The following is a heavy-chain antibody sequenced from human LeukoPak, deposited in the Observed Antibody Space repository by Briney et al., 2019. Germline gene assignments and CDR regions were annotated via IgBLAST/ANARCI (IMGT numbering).Heavy chain of an antibody. CDR3: ARDFSRGSYKGRDYYMDV. Sequence: GGSLRLSCAASGFTFSSYAMHWVRQAPGKGLEWVAVISYDGSNKYYADSVKGRFTISRDNSKNTLYLQMNSLRAEDTAVYYCARDFSRGSYKGRDYYMDVWGKGTTVTVSS. J-gene: IGHJ6*03. V-gene: IGHV3-30*04. CDR2: ISYDGSNK. CDR1: GFTFSSYA. D-gene: IGHD1-26*01.